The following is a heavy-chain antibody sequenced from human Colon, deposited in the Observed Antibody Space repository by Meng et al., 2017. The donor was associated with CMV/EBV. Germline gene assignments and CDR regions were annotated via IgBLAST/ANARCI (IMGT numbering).Heavy chain of an antibody. D-gene: IGHD6-19*01. V-gene: IGHV3-23*05. CDR2: IDGSNT. Sequence: GGSLRLSCAAAGFTFGSFAMSWVRQAPGKGLEWVSTIDGSNTYYADSVKGRFTISRDNSKNTLYLQMDSLRRDDSGTYYCAKENVAVAGTSFDYWGPGARVTVSS. J-gene: IGHJ4*02. CDR1: GFTFGSFA. CDR3: AKENVAVAGTSFDY.